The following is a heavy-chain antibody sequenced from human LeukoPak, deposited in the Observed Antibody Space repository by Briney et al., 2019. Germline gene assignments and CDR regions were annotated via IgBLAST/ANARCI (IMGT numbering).Heavy chain of an antibody. CDR3: ARAGRREYSGSYPNWFDP. Sequence: SETLSLTCTVSGGSISSYYWSWIRQPPGKGLEWIGYIYYSGSTNYNPSLKSRVTISVDTSKNQFSLKLSSVTAADTAVYYCARAGRREYSGSYPNWFDPWGQGTLVTVSS. CDR2: IYYSGST. CDR1: GGSISSYY. V-gene: IGHV4-59*01. D-gene: IGHD1-26*01. J-gene: IGHJ5*02.